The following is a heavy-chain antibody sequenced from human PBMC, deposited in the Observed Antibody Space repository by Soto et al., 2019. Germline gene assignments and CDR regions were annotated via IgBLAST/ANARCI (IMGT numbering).Heavy chain of an antibody. D-gene: IGHD6-6*01. J-gene: IGHJ4*02. V-gene: IGHV3-33*01. Sequence: GSLRLSCATSGFTFSDSGMHWVRQAPGKGLEWVAVIWSDGSDKSYADSVEGRFTISRDNSKNTLYLQMNSLRAEDTAVYFFVVSNRYSSSAGWGGGFDYWGQGTLVTVSS. CDR1: GFTFSDSG. CDR3: VVSNRYSSSAGWGGGFDY. CDR2: IWSDGSDK.